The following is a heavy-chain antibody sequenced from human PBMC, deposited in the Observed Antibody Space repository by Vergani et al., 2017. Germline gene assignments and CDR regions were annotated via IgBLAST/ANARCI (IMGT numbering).Heavy chain of an antibody. CDR2: ISYDGDTT. CDR1: GFRFSDYG. D-gene: IGHD1-1*01. J-gene: IGHJ4*02. CDR3: AKFPLNITTPDRGDF. V-gene: IGHV3-30*18. Sequence: HVQMVESGGGVVQPGRSLRLSCAVSGFRFSDYGMHWVRQAPGRGLEWVALISYDGDTTHYEDSVKGRFTISRDNSKNTLFLQMHSLGVEDTALYYCAKFPLNITTPDRGDFWGQGSLVTVSS.